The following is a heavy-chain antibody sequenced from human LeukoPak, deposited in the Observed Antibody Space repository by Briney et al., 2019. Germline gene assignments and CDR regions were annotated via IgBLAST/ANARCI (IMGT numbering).Heavy chain of an antibody. CDR1: GYSFTSYW. J-gene: IGHJ4*02. CDR2: IYPGDSDT. Sequence: GESLKISCKGSGYSFTSYWIGWVRQMPGKGLEWMGIIYPGDSDTRYSPSFQGQVTISADKSISTAYLQWSSLKASDTAMYYCERIVGYCSSTSCYREYFDYWGQGTLVTVSS. V-gene: IGHV5-51*01. D-gene: IGHD2-2*01. CDR3: ERIVGYCSSTSCYREYFDY.